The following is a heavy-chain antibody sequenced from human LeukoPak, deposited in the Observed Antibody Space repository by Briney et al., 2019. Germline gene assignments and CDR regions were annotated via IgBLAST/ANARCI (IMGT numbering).Heavy chain of an antibody. CDR1: GYSISSGYY. J-gene: IGHJ4*02. CDR3: ARVGAIAVAGIFSDY. CDR2: IYHSGST. D-gene: IGHD6-19*01. Sequence: PSETLSLTCAVSGYSISSGYYWGWIRQPPGKGLEWIGSIYHSGSTYYNPSLKSRVTISVDTSKNQFSLKLSSVTAADTAVYYCARVGAIAVAGIFSDYWGQGTLVTVSS. V-gene: IGHV4-38-2*01.